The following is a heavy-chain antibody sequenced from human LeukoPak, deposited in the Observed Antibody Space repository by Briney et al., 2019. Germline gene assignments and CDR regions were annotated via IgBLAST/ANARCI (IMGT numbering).Heavy chain of an antibody. Sequence: GGSLRLSCVASGFTFDDNAMHWVRQVPGKGLEWVSGVSWNSDRIDYADSVTGRFTISRDNARNSLFLQMNSLRAEDTAFYYCVRDMGGSGTSDSFDYWGQGTLVTVSS. D-gene: IGHD2-2*01. CDR3: VRDMGGSGTSDSFDY. V-gene: IGHV3-9*01. CDR1: GFTFDDNA. J-gene: IGHJ4*02. CDR2: VSWNSDRI.